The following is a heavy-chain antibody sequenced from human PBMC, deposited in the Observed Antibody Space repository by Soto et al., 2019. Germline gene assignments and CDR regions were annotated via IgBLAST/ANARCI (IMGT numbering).Heavy chain of an antibody. CDR1: GYTFTGYY. Sequence: GASVKVSCKASGYTFTGYYMHWVRQAPGQGLEWMGWINPNSGGTNHAQKFQGWVTMTRDTSISTAYMELSGLRSDVTAVYYCARGMDIVVVPAAMPYSWFDPWGQGTLVTVSS. V-gene: IGHV1-2*04. J-gene: IGHJ5*02. CDR2: INPNSGGT. D-gene: IGHD2-2*03. CDR3: ARGMDIVVVPAAMPYSWFDP.